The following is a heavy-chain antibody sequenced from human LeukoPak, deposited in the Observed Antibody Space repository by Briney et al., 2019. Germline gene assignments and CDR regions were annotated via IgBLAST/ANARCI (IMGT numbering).Heavy chain of an antibody. V-gene: IGHV4-4*02. CDR2: IYHSGST. CDR1: GGSISSSNW. D-gene: IGHD3-3*01. Sequence: KPSETLSLTCAVSGGSISSSNWWSWVRQPPGKGLEWIGEIYHSGSTNYNPSLKSRVTISVDKSKNQFSLKLSSVTAADTAVYYCARESPDHDFWSGYYALDVWGQGTTVTVSS. CDR3: ARESPDHDFWSGYYALDV. J-gene: IGHJ6*02.